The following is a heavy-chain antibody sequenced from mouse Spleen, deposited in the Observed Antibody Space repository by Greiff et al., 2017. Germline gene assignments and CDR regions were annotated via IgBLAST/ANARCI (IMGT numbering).Heavy chain of an antibody. V-gene: IGHV14-1*01. CDR2: IDPEDGDT. CDR1: GFNIKDYY. Sequence: EVQLQQSGAELVRPGASVKLSCTASGFNIKDYYMHWVKQRPEQGLEWIGRIDPEDGDTEYAPKFQGKATMTADTSSNTAYLQLSSLTSEDTAVYYCTTGVGGAWFAYWGQGTLVTVSA. D-gene: IGHD1-1*02. J-gene: IGHJ3*01. CDR3: TTGVGGAWFAY.